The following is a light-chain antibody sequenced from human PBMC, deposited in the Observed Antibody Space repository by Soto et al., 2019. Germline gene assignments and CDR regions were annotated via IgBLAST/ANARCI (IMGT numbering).Light chain of an antibody. CDR2: DNN. Sequence: QSVLTQPPSISAAPGQSVTISCSGTSSNVGTSYVSWFRHLPGTAPQLVIYDNNSRASGISGRFSGSKSGTSATLDITGLQTADEAEYFCEAWDDSLSAWVFGGGTKLTVL. V-gene: IGLV1-51*01. CDR1: SSNVGTSY. J-gene: IGLJ3*02. CDR3: EAWDDSLSAWV.